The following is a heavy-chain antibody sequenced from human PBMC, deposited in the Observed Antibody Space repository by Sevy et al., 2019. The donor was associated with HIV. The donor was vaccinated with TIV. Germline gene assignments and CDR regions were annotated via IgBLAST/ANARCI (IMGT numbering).Heavy chain of an antibody. J-gene: IGHJ6*03. CDR3: ARDGEEGGWRPGYCSGGSCSNNYYYYMDV. CDR1: GFTFSDYY. V-gene: IGHV3-11*06. D-gene: IGHD2-15*01. Sequence: GGSLRLSCAASGFTFSDYYMSWIRQAPGKGLEWVSYISSSSSYTNYADSVKGRFTISRDNAKNSLYLQMNSLRAEDTAAYYCARDGEEGGWRPGYCSGGSCSNNYYYYMDVGGKGTTVTVSS. CDR2: ISSSSSYT.